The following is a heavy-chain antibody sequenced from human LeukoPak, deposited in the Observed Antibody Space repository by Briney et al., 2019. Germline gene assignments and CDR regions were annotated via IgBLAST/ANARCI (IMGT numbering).Heavy chain of an antibody. CDR2: IYYTGST. CDR1: GDSLSDGIHY. D-gene: IGHD3-9*01. V-gene: IGHV4-39*01. Sequence: SETLSLTCTVSGDSLSDGIHYWGWIRQPPGKGLEWIVNIYYTGSTYSNPSRRSRVTMSVDTSKNQFSLKMSSVTAADTAVYYCARLTKGRFFDYVFDFWGQGTLLTVSS. CDR3: ARLTKGRFFDYVFDF. J-gene: IGHJ4*02.